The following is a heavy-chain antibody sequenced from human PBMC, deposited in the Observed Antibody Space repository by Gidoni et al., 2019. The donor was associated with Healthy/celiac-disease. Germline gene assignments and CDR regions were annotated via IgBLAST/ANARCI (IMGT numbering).Heavy chain of an antibody. V-gene: IGHV3-30*02. Sequence: QGQPGESGGGVVKPGGSLRLSRAASGFTLSSYGLHWVRQAPGKGLEWFAFSGYDRSNDYYADSVKCRFTISRDNSKNTLYLQMNSLRAEDTAVYSCARESGYTHYYGMDVWGQGTTVTVSS. J-gene: IGHJ6*02. CDR1: GFTLSSYG. CDR3: ARESGYTHYYGMDV. CDR2: SGYDRSND. D-gene: IGHD3-22*01.